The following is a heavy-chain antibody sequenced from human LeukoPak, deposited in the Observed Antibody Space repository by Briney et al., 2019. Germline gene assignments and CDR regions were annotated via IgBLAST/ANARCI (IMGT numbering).Heavy chain of an antibody. Sequence: PGGSLRLSCAASGFTFSSYWMSWVRQAPGKGLEWVANINLDGSEKYYVDSVQGRFTISRDNSKNTLYLQMNSLRAEDTAVYYCARDNPLQYSSSSLYYYYYGMDVWGQGTTVTVSS. CDR3: ARDNPLQYSSSSLYYYYYGMDV. V-gene: IGHV3-7*01. J-gene: IGHJ6*02. CDR2: INLDGSEK. CDR1: GFTFSSYW. D-gene: IGHD6-13*01.